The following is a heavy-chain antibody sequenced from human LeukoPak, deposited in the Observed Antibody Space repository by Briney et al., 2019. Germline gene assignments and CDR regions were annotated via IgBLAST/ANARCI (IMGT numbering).Heavy chain of an antibody. D-gene: IGHD3-10*01. J-gene: IGHJ6*03. V-gene: IGHV5-51*01. CDR3: ARSARVDYGSYYYYYMDV. Sequence: GESLKISCKGSGYSFTSYWIGWVRLMPGKGLEWMGIIYPGDSDTRYGPSFQGQVTISADKSISTAYLQWSSLKASDTAMYYCARSARVDYGSYYYYYMDVWGKGTTVTISS. CDR1: GYSFTSYW. CDR2: IYPGDSDT.